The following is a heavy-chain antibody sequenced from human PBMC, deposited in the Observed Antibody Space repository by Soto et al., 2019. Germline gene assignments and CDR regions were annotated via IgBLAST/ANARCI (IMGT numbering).Heavy chain of an antibody. Sequence: GGSLRLSCAASGFTFSGYAMSWVRQAPGKGLEWVSVIHGGGNSAYYADSVKGRFTISRDNSKNTLYLQMNSLRAEDTAVYYCARDRVESGYPEYFQHWGQGTLVTVSS. CDR3: ARDRVESGYPEYFQH. CDR1: GFTFSGYA. V-gene: IGHV3-23*01. J-gene: IGHJ1*01. D-gene: IGHD3-22*01. CDR2: IHGGGNSA.